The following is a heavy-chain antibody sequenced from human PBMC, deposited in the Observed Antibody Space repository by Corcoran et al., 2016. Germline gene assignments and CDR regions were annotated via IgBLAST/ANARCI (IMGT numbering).Heavy chain of an antibody. Sequence: QVQLVESGGGVVQPGSSLRLSCAASGFTFSNFAMHWVRQAPGKGLEWVALISYDGGNKYYSDSVKGRFTISRDNSKNTLYLQMNSLRVEDMALDYWAKDLGLGTYYYESGASPIDYWGQGTLVTVSS. CDR1: GFTFSNFA. J-gene: IGHJ4*02. V-gene: IGHV3-30*18. CDR3: AKDLGLGTYYYESGASPIDY. D-gene: IGHD3-22*01. CDR2: ISYDGGNK.